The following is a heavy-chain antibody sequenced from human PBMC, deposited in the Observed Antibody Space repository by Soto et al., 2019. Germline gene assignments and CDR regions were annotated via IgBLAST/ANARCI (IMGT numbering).Heavy chain of an antibody. CDR3: AAGRSLYFDWLLWPYGMDV. D-gene: IGHD3-9*01. CDR2: IYYSGST. V-gene: IGHV4-31*03. CDR1: GGSISSGGYY. J-gene: IGHJ6*02. Sequence: SETLSLTCTVSGGSISSGGYYWSWIRQHPGKGLEWIGCIYYSGSTYYNPSLKSRVTISVDTSKNQFSLKLSSVTAADTAVYYCAAGRSLYFDWLLWPYGMDVWGQGTTVTVSS.